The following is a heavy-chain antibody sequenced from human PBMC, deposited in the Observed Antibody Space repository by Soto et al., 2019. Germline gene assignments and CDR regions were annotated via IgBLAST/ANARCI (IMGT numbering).Heavy chain of an antibody. D-gene: IGHD1-1*01. CDR1: GYTFTSYG. V-gene: IGHV1-18*01. CDR2: ISAHNGNT. CDR3: ARGRYGDY. Sequence: QVHLVQSGAEVKKPGASVKVSCKGSGYTFTSYGITWVRQAPGQGLEWMGWISAHNGNTNYAQKRQGRDTVTRDTSTSTAYMELRSLRSDVTAVYYCARGRYGDYWGQGALVTVSS. J-gene: IGHJ4*02.